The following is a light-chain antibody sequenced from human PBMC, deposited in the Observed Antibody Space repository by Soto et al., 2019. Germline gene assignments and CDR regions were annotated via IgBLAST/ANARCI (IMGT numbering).Light chain of an antibody. CDR1: QSVSRY. CDR3: QQRGNWPS. Sequence: EIALTQSPATLSLSPGERATLSCRASQSVSRYLAWYQQKPGQAPRLLLYDASNRATGIPARFSGSGSGTDFTLTISSLEPEDFALYYCQQRGNWPSFGGGTKVEIK. V-gene: IGKV3-11*01. J-gene: IGKJ4*01. CDR2: DAS.